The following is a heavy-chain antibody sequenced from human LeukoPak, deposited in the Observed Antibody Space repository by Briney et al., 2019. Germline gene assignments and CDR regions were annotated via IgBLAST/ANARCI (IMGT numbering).Heavy chain of an antibody. CDR2: IYSGGST. CDR3: AKTEGLYYYDSSGYHIHWFDP. V-gene: IGHV3-53*01. CDR1: GFTVSSNY. D-gene: IGHD3-22*01. J-gene: IGHJ5*02. Sequence: GGSLRLSCAASGFTVSSNYMTWVRQAPGKGLEWVSVIYSGGSTYYADSVKGRFTISRDNSKNTLYLQMNSLRAEDTAVYYCAKTEGLYYYDSSGYHIHWFDPWGQGTLVTVSS.